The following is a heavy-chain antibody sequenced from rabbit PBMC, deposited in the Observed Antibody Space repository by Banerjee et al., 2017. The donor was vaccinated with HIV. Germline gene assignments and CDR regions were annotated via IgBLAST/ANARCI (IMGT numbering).Heavy chain of an antibody. CDR3: ARDLAGVIGWNFNL. D-gene: IGHD4-1*01. CDR2: IYGGSSGNT. J-gene: IGHJ4*01. V-gene: IGHV1S45*01. CDR1: GFSFSNRYY. Sequence: QEQLVESGGGLVKPEGSLTLTCTASGFSFSNRYYMCWVRQAPGKGLEWIACIYGGSSGNTYYANWAKGRFTISKTSSTTVTLQMTSLTVADTATYFCARDLAGVIGWNFNLWGPGTLVTVS.